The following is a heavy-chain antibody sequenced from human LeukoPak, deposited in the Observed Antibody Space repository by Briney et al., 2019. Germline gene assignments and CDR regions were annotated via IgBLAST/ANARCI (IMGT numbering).Heavy chain of an antibody. D-gene: IGHD2-2*01. CDR3: ARDASTRCYLCEVDY. J-gene: IGHJ4*02. V-gene: IGHV3-21*01. Sequence: SGGSLRLSCAASGFTFSSYSMNWVRQAPGKGLEWVSSISAGSNYIYYGDSVKGRFTISRDNAKNSLYLQMSSLRAEDTAVYYCARDASTRCYLCEVDYWGQGTLVTVSS. CDR2: ISAGSNYI. CDR1: GFTFSSYS.